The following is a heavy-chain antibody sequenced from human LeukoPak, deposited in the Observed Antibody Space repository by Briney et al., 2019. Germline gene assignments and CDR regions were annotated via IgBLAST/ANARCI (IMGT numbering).Heavy chain of an antibody. Sequence: GASVKVSCKASGGTFSSYAISWVRQAPGQGLEWMGGIIPIFGTANYAQKFQGRVTITTDESTSTAYMELSSLRSEDTAVYYCARESYDSSGYWYFPHWDQGTLVTLSS. CDR1: GGTFSSYA. CDR2: IIPIFGTA. V-gene: IGHV1-69*05. CDR3: ARESYDSSGYWYFPH. D-gene: IGHD3-22*01. J-gene: IGHJ1*01.